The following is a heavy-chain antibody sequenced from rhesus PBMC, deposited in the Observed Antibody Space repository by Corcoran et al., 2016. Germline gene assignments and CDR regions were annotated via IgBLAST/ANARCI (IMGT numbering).Heavy chain of an antibody. D-gene: IGHD6-43*01. Sequence: EVQLVESGGGLVQPGGSLRLSCAASGFTFSDHYMYWVRQAPGKGLELVGFIRSKAYGGTAEYAAAVKGRFTISRDDSKSIAYLQMNSLKTEDTAVYYCTRDRGSSYVFDYWGQGVLVTVSS. CDR3: TRDRGSSYVFDY. V-gene: IGHV3-184*01. CDR2: IRSKAYGGTA. J-gene: IGHJ4*01. CDR1: GFTFSDHY.